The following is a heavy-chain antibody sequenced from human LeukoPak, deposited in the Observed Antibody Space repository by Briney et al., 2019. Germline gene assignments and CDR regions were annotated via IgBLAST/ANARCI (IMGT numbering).Heavy chain of an antibody. CDR2: ISSTGTYV. CDR3: ARDSDSSGYSYDY. J-gene: IGHJ4*02. Sequence: GGSLRLSCAASGFTFSSHAMTWVRQPPGRGLEWVSSISSTGTYVYYADSVKGRFTISRDNAKNSLYLQMNSLRAEDTAVYHCARDSDSSGYSYDYWGQGTLVTVSS. D-gene: IGHD3-22*01. CDR1: GFTFSSHA. V-gene: IGHV3-21*01.